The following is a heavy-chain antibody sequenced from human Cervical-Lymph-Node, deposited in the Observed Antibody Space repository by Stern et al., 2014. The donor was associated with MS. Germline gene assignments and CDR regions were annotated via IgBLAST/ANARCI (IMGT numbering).Heavy chain of an antibody. CDR2: IKHDGSEK. Sequence: EVQLVESGGGLVQPGGSLTISCAASGFTFSSYWMTWVRQVPGKGLEWVANIKHDGSEKHYVDSVKGRFTISRDNAKKSLYLQMHNLRTEDTAVYYCARDYDFWSGYHNFHNGMDVWGQGTTVTVSS. CDR3: ARDYDFWSGYHNFHNGMDV. J-gene: IGHJ6*02. D-gene: IGHD3-3*01. V-gene: IGHV3-7*01. CDR1: GFTFSSYW.